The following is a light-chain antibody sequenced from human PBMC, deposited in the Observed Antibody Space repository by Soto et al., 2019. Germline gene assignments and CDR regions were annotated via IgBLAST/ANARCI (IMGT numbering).Light chain of an antibody. CDR1: QSISSW. CDR2: DAS. V-gene: IGKV1-5*01. Sequence: DIQMTQSPSTLSASVGDRVTITCRASQSISSWLAWYQQKPGKAPKVLIYDASSLESGVPSRFSGSGSGTDFTLTISSLQPDDFATYFCQQYKSNSWTFGQGTKVEI. J-gene: IGKJ1*01. CDR3: QQYKSNSWT.